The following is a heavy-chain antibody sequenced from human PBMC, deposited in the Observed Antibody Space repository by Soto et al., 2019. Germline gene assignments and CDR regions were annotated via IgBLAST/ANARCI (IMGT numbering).Heavy chain of an antibody. D-gene: IGHD3-3*01. J-gene: IGHJ2*01. Sequence: PSATLSLTCAVYGGSFSGHYWSWIRQPPVKGLEWIGEINHSGSTNYNPSLKSRVTISVDTSKNQFSLKLSSVTAADTAVYYCARVMGVVIMPPRYFDLWGRGTLVTVSS. CDR1: GGSFSGHY. V-gene: IGHV4-34*01. CDR2: INHSGST. CDR3: ARVMGVVIMPPRYFDL.